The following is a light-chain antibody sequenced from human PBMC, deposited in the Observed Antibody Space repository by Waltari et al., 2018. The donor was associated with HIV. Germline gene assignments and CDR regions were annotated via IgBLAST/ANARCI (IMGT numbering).Light chain of an antibody. V-gene: IGKV1-39*01. CDR2: SAT. J-gene: IGKJ3*01. CDR1: QTICDY. CDR3: EQIYTFPLFS. Sequence: DIELTQSPSPLSAYVGDRVTITCRASQTICDYVNWYQQIPGKPTKLLISSATSLQPGVPSRFSGSGSGTDFALTISSLQPEDFAIYCCEQIYTFPLFSFGPGTKVDIK.